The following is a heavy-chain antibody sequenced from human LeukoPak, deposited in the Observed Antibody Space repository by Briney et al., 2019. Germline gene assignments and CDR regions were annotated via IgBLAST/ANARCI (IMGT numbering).Heavy chain of an antibody. D-gene: IGHD2-2*01. CDR2: INHSGST. CDR1: GGSFSGYY. V-gene: IGHV4-34*01. Sequence: SETLSLTCAVYGGSFSGYYWSWVRQAPGKGLEWVGEINHSGSTNYYPSLKRRVTISVDTSKNQFSLKLSSVTAADTAVYYCASRIVVPAAIASDYWGQGTLVTVSS. J-gene: IGHJ4*02. CDR3: ASRIVVPAAIASDY.